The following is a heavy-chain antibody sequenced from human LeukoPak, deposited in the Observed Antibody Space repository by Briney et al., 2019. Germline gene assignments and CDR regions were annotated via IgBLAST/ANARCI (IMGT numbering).Heavy chain of an antibody. CDR2: FSSISNYI. CDR3: ARDPSRAIVGAPYDAFDI. Sequence: GGSLRLSCAASGFTLSSYNMNCVRQAPGKGLEWVSSFSSISNYIYYADSVKGRFTISRDNAKNSLYLQMNSLRAEDTAVYHCARDPSRAIVGAPYDAFDIWGQGTMVTVSS. CDR1: GFTLSSYN. J-gene: IGHJ3*02. D-gene: IGHD1-26*01. V-gene: IGHV3-21*01.